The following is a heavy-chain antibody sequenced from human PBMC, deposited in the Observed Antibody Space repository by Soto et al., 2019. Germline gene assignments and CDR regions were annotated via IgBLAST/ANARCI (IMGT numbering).Heavy chain of an antibody. CDR3: ARVSSSDAFDI. D-gene: IGHD6-13*01. CDR1: GFTFSSYS. Sequence: GGSMRLSCAASGFTFSSYSMNWVRQAPGKGLEWVSYISSSSSTIYYADSVKGRFTISRDNAKNSLYLQMNSLRAEDMAVYYCARVSSSDAFDIWGQGTMVTVSS. J-gene: IGHJ3*02. CDR2: ISSSSSTI. V-gene: IGHV3-48*01.